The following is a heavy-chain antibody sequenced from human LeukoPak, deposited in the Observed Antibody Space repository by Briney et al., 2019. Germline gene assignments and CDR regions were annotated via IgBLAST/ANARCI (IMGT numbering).Heavy chain of an antibody. CDR3: ARGSGSYHSRLDS. CDR1: GASSSDYY. D-gene: IGHD1-26*01. Sequence: SESLSLTCTVSGASSSDYYRSWIRQPPGKGLEWLAYVYDSGSTNYNFSLKSRVTISVDTSKKQFSLKLSSVTAADTAVYYCARGSGSYHSRLDSWGQGTLVTVSS. CDR2: VYDSGST. V-gene: IGHV4-59*08. J-gene: IGHJ4*02.